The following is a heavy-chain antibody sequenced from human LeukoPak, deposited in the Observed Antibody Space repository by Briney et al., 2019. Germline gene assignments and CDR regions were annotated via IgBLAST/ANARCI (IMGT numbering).Heavy chain of an antibody. Sequence: SETLSLTCTVSGGSISSYYWSWIRQPPGKGLEWIGYIYYSGSTNYNPSLKSRVTISVDTSKNQFSLKLSSVTAADTAVYYCARGVRAFGELYGHDAFDIWGQGTMVTVS. D-gene: IGHD3-10*01. CDR2: IYYSGST. CDR3: ARGVRAFGELYGHDAFDI. J-gene: IGHJ3*02. V-gene: IGHV4-59*01. CDR1: GGSISSYY.